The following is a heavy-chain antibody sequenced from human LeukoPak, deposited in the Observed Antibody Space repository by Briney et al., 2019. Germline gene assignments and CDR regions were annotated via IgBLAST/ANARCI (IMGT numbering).Heavy chain of an antibody. CDR2: ISYDGSNK. CDR3: AKWNWIAAAGIVEAGHTFDY. D-gene: IGHD6-13*01. J-gene: IGHJ4*02. V-gene: IGHV3-30*18. CDR1: GFTFSRYG. Sequence: QPGGSLRLSCAASGFTFSRYGLHWVRQVPGKGLEWVALISYDGSNKYYADSVKGRFTISRDNSKNTLYLQMNSLRAEDTAVYYCAKWNWIAAAGIVEAGHTFDYWGQGTLVTVSS.